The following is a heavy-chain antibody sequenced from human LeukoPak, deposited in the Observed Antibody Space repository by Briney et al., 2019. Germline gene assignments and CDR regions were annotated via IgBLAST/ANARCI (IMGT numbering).Heavy chain of an antibody. V-gene: IGHV1-69*13. CDR1: GGTFSSYA. Sequence: SVKVSCKASGGTFSSYAISWVRQDPGQGLEWMGGIIPIFGTANYAQKFQGRVTITADESTSTAYMELSSLRSEDTAVYYCARNHIVVVTASLDPWGQGTLVTVSS. CDR3: ARNHIVVVTASLDP. CDR2: IIPIFGTA. D-gene: IGHD2-21*02. J-gene: IGHJ5*02.